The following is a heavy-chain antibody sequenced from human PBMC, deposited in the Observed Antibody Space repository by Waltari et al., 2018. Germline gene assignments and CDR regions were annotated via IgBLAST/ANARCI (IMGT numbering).Heavy chain of an antibody. J-gene: IGHJ4*02. CDR2: IYHSGSP. CDR1: GYSISSGYS. Sequence: QVQLQESGTGLVKPSETLSLTCAVSGYSISSGYSWGGIRQPPGTGLEWIGSIYHSGSPYYNPSLKSRVTISVDTSKNQFSLKLSSVTAADTAVYYCARADYGDYVGVDYFDYWGQGTLVTVSS. D-gene: IGHD4-17*01. CDR3: ARADYGDYVGVDYFDY. V-gene: IGHV4-38-2*01.